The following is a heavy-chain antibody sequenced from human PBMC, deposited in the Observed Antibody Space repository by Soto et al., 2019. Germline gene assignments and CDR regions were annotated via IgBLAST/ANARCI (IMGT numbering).Heavy chain of an antibody. CDR1: GFTFSSYA. Sequence: PGGSLRLSCAASGFTFSSYAMSWVRQAPGKGLEWVSAISGSGGSTYYADSVKGRFTISRDNSKNTLYLQMNSLRAEDTAVYYCAKAPMGYCSSTSCSTIDYWGQGTLVT. J-gene: IGHJ4*02. V-gene: IGHV3-23*01. D-gene: IGHD2-2*02. CDR3: AKAPMGYCSSTSCSTIDY. CDR2: ISGSGGST.